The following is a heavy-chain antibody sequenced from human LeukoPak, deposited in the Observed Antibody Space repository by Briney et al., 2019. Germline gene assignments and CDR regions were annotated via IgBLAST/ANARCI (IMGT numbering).Heavy chain of an antibody. CDR1: GGSFSGYY. CDR2: INHSGST. J-gene: IGHJ4*02. V-gene: IGHV4-34*01. Sequence: PPETLSLTCAVYGGSFSGYYWSWIRQPPGKGLERIGEINHSGSTNYNPSLKSRVTISVDTSKNQFSLKLSSVTAADTAVYYCARRAALIPFDYWGQGTLVTVSS. D-gene: IGHD2-2*02. CDR3: ARRAALIPFDY.